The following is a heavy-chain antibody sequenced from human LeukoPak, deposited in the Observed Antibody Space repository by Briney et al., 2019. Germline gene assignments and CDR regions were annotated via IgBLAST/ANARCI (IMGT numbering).Heavy chain of an antibody. V-gene: IGHV4-61*02. D-gene: IGHD3-10*01. CDR1: GGSISSGSYY. CDR3: ARAAVVLWFGEYNWFDP. Sequence: SETLSLTCTVSGGSISSGSYYWSWIRQPAGKGLEWIGRIYTSGSTNYNPSLKSRVTISVDTSKNQFSLKLSSVTAADTAAYYCARAAVVLWFGEYNWFDPWGQGTLVTVSS. J-gene: IGHJ5*02. CDR2: IYTSGST.